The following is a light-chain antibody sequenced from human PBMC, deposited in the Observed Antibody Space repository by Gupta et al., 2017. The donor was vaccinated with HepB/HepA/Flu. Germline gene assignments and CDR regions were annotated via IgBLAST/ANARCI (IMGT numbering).Light chain of an antibody. J-gene: IGLJ2*01. CDR3: SSYAGSNTLI. CDR1: SSDVGAYNY. CDR2: DVS. Sequence: QSALTHPPSAPGSPGQSVTISCTGTSSDVGAYNYVAWYQQHPGKAPKLMICDVSNRPSGVPDRFSGSKSGDTASLTVSGLQAEDEADYYCSSYAGSNTLIFGGGTKLTV. V-gene: IGLV2-8*01.